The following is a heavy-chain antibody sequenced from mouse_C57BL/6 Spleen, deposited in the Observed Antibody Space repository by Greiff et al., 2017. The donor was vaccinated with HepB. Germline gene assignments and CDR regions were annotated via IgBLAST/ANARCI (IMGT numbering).Heavy chain of an antibody. J-gene: IGHJ1*03. V-gene: IGHV1-50*01. Sequence: QVQLKQPGAELVKPGASVKLSCKASGYTFTSYWMQWVKQRPGQGLEWIGEIDPSDSYTNYNQKFKGKATLTVDTSSSTAYMQLSSLTSEDSAVYYCARNAGDYGDWYFDVWGTGTTVTVSS. CDR2: IDPSDSYT. CDR3: ARNAGDYGDWYFDV. D-gene: IGHD2-4*01. CDR1: GYTFTSYW.